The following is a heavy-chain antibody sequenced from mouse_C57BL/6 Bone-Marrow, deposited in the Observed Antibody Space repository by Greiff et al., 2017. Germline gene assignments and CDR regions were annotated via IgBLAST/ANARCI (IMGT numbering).Heavy chain of an antibody. D-gene: IGHD2-5*01. CDR1: GYTFTNYW. J-gene: IGHJ4*01. Sequence: VKLMESGAELVRPGTSVKMSCKASGYTFTNYWIGWAKQRPGHGLEWIGDIYPGGGYTNYNEKFKGKATLTADKSSSPAYMQFSSLASEDSAIYDCARHSNYRYAMDYWGQGTSVTVSS. CDR3: ARHSNYRYAMDY. V-gene: IGHV1-63*01. CDR2: IYPGGGYT.